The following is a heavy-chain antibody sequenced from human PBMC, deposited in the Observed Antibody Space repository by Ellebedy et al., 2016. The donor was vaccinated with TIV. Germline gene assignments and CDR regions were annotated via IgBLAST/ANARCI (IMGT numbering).Heavy chain of an antibody. CDR1: GGSFSGYY. J-gene: IGHJ4*02. D-gene: IGHD1-20*01. CDR2: INHSGST. V-gene: IGHV4-34*01. Sequence: MPGGSLRLSCAVYGGSFSGYYWSWIRQPPGKGLEWIGEINHSGSTNYNPSLKSRVTISVDTSKNQFSLKLSSVTAADTAVYYCARVGYNWNYVDYWGQGTLVTVSS. CDR3: ARVGYNWNYVDY.